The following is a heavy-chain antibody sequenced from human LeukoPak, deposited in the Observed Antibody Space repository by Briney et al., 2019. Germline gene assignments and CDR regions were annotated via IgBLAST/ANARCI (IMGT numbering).Heavy chain of an antibody. D-gene: IGHD6-19*01. V-gene: IGHV4-39*01. J-gene: IGHJ4*02. CDR3: ARQDSSGWYYFDY. CDR2: VYYSGST. Sequence: SETLSLTCTVSGGSISSSSYYWGWIRQPPGKGLEWIGSVYYSGSTYYNPSLKSRVTISVDTSKNQFSLKLSSVTAADTAVYYCARQDSSGWYYFDYWGQGTLVTVSS. CDR1: GGSISSSSYY.